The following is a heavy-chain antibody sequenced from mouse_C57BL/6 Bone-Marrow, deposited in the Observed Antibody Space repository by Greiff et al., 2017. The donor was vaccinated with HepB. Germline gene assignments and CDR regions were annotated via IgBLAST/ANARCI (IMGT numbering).Heavy chain of an antibody. V-gene: IGHV5-6*01. Sequence: EVQVVESGGDLVKPGGSLKLSCAASGFTFSSYGMSWVRQTPDKRLEWVATISSGGSYTYYPDSVKGRFTISRDNAKNTLYLQMSSLKSEDTAMYYCARDVRFTVVATRFAYWGQGTLVTVSA. CDR1: GFTFSSYG. CDR2: ISSGGSYT. D-gene: IGHD1-1*01. CDR3: ARDVRFTVVATRFAY. J-gene: IGHJ3*01.